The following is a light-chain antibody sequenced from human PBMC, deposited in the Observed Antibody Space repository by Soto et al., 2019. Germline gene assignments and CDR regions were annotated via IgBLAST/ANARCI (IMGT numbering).Light chain of an antibody. CDR3: QNYNSYPST. CDR1: QTFSSW. V-gene: IGKV1-5*03. J-gene: IGKJ3*01. Sequence: DIQMTQSPSTLSASVGDRVTITCRASQTFSSWLAWYQQKPGKAPKLLIYKASSLQSGVPSRFSGSGSGTEFTLTISSLQPDDFATYYCQNYNSYPSTFGPGTKVDIK. CDR2: KAS.